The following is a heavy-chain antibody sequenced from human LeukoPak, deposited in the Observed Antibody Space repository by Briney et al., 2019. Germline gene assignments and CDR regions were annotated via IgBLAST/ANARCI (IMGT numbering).Heavy chain of an antibody. D-gene: IGHD1-26*01. V-gene: IGHV3-48*03. J-gene: IGHJ4*02. CDR2: ISSSGSTI. Sequence: GGSLRLSCAASGFTFSSYEMNWVRQAPGKGLEWVSYISSSGSTIYYADSVKGRFTISRDNAKSSLYLQMNSLRAEDTAVYYCASNSGSAGLLYFDYWGQGALVTVSS. CDR1: GFTFSSYE. CDR3: ASNSGSAGLLYFDY.